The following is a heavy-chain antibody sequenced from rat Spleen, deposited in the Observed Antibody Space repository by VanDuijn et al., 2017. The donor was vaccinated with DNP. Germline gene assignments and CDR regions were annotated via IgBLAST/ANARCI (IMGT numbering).Heavy chain of an antibody. CDR3: ARPLLDYSSSNWFAY. Sequence: EVQLVESDGGLVQPGRSLKLSCAASGFTFSDYYMAWVRQAPTKGLEWVATISYDGSIPYYRDSVKGRFTISRDNAKSTLYLQIDSLRSEDTATYYCARPLLDYSSSNWFAYWGQGTLVTVSS. CDR2: ISYDGSIP. V-gene: IGHV5-29*01. CDR1: GFTFSDYY. D-gene: IGHD1-8*01. J-gene: IGHJ3*01.